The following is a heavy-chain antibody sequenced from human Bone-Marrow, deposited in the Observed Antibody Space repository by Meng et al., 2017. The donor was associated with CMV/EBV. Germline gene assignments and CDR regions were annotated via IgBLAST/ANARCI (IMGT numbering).Heavy chain of an antibody. V-gene: IGHV4-34*01. CDR1: GGSFSGYY. CDR3: ARGGKIFGVVDIYYYYYGMYV. Sequence: SETLSLTCAVYGGSFSGYYWSWIRQPPGKGLEWIGEINHSGSTNYNPSLKSRVTISVDTSKNQFSLKLSSVTAADTAVYYCARGGKIFGVVDIYYYYYGMYVWGQGTTVTVSS. J-gene: IGHJ6*02. CDR2: INHSGST. D-gene: IGHD3-3*01.